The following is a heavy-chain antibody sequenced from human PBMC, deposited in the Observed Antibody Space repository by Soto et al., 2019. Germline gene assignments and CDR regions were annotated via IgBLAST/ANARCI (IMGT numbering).Heavy chain of an antibody. J-gene: IGHJ5*02. CDR3: ARGAGYSSSWPFDP. D-gene: IGHD6-13*01. V-gene: IGHV4-59*01. CDR1: GGSMSGSF. CDR2: IYYSGNT. Sequence: QVQLQESGPGLVKPSETLSLTCTVSGGSMSGSFWSWIRQPPGKGLEWIGYIYYSGNTDYNPSLKSRVTISGDTSKNQFSLKLSSVTAADTAVYYCARGAGYSSSWPFDPWGQGTLVIVSS.